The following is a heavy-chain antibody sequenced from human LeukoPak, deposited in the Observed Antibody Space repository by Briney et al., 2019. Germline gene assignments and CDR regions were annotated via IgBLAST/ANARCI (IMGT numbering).Heavy chain of an antibody. CDR1: GFTFSSYG. V-gene: IGHV3-33*01. CDR3: ARAGTTFDI. D-gene: IGHD2-2*01. J-gene: IGHJ3*02. Sequence: PGGSLRLSCAASGFTFSSYGMHWVRQAPGKGLEWVAVIWYDGSNKYYADSVKGRFTISRDNSKSTLYLQMNSLRADDTAVYYCARAGTTFDIWGQGTMVTVSS. CDR2: IWYDGSNK.